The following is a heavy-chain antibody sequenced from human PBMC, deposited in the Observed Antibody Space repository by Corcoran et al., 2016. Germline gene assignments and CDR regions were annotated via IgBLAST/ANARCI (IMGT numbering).Heavy chain of an antibody. CDR3: ARPRGGAARLPPYYYYAMDV. J-gene: IGHJ6*02. CDR1: GGTFSSYA. Sequence: QVQLVQSGAEVKKPGSSVKVSCKASGGTFSSYAISWVRQAPGQGLEWMGGIIPIFGTANYAQKFQGRVTITADKSTSTAYMELSSLRSEDTAVYDCARPRGGAARLPPYYYYAMDVWGQGTTVTVSS. D-gene: IGHD6-6*01. CDR2: IIPIFGTA. V-gene: IGHV1-69*06.